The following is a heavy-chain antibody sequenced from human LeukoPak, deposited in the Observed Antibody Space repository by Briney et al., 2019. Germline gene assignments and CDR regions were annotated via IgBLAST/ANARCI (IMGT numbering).Heavy chain of an antibody. D-gene: IGHD4-11*01. CDR3: ARDVEEYGLQVSNYFDY. CDR1: GGSISSGSYY. V-gene: IGHV4-61*02. J-gene: IGHJ4*02. Sequence: SETLSLTCTVSGGSISSGSYYWSWIRQPAGKGLEWIGRIYTSGSTNYNPSLKSRVTISVDTSKNQFSLKLSSVTAADTAVYYCARDVEEYGLQVSNYFDYWGQGTLVTVSS. CDR2: IYTSGST.